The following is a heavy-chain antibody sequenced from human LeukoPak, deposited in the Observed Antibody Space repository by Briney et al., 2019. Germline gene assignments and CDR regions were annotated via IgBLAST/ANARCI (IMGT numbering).Heavy chain of an antibody. Sequence: ASVKVSCKASGYTFTGYYMHWARQAPGQGLEWMGRINPNSGGTNYAQKFQGRVTMTRDTSISTAYMELSRLRSDDTAVYYCAIMSQQQRGLGVYWGQGTLVTVSS. J-gene: IGHJ4*02. CDR3: AIMSQQQRGLGVY. D-gene: IGHD6-13*01. CDR1: GYTFTGYY. CDR2: INPNSGGT. V-gene: IGHV1-2*06.